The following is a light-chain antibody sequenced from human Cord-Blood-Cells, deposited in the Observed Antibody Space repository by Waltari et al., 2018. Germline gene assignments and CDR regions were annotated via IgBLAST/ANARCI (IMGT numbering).Light chain of an antibody. J-gene: IGKJ1*01. CDR3: QQYYSTPWT. CDR1: QSVLYSSNNKIY. CDR2: WAS. V-gene: IGKV4-1*01. Sequence: IVMTQSTYSLAVSLGEGDTINCKPSQSVLYSSNNKIYLAWYQQKPGQPPKLLIYWASTRESGVPDRFSGSGSGTDFTLTISSLQAEDVAVYYCQQYYSTPWTFGQGTRVEIK.